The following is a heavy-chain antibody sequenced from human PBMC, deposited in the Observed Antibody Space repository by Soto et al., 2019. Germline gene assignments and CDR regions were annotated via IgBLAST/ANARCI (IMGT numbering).Heavy chain of an antibody. CDR2: IYFLGST. CDR1: GVSITHNSYY. J-gene: IGHJ4*02. CDR3: ARHGSY. Sequence: QLQLQESGPGLVKPSETLSLTCTVSGVSITHNSYYWVWIRKPPGKGLVWIGTIYFLGSTFYTPSLKRRRSISVHTSKNHFSLRLSSVTAADTAVYYGARHGSYWGQGTLVAVSS. V-gene: IGHV4-39*01.